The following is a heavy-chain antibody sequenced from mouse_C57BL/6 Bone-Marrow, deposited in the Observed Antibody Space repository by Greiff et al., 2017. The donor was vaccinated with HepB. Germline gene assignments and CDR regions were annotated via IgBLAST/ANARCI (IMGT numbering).Heavy chain of an antibody. CDR3: ARDFYYCSSYGDYFDY. D-gene: IGHD1-1*01. CDR1: GYTFTRYD. CDR2: IYPRDGST. Sequence: QVQLQQSGPELVKSGASVKLSCKASGYTFTRYDTNWVKQRPGQGLEWIGWIYPRDGSTKYNEKFKGKATLTVYTSSSTAYVELHSLSSDDSAVYFCARDFYYCSSYGDYFDYWGQGTTLTVSS. J-gene: IGHJ2*01. V-gene: IGHV1-85*01.